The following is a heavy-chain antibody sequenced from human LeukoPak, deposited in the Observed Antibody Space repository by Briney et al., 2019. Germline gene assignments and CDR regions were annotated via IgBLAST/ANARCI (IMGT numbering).Heavy chain of an antibody. V-gene: IGHV3-43*01. CDR2: ITWGGGST. CDR1: GFTFDNFT. CDR3: AKETSGYMDV. J-gene: IGHJ6*03. Sequence: GGSLRLSCAVSGFTFDNFTIHWVRQAPGKGLEWVSLITWGGGSTFYVDSVKGRFTISRDNSKDSLYLQMDSLSTEDTGLYYRAKETSGYMDVWGKGTTVTVSS.